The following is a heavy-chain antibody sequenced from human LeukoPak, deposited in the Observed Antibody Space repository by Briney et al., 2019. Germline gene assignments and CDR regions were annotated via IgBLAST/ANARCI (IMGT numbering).Heavy chain of an antibody. CDR3: ARDWGQQLGRDCFDY. J-gene: IGHJ4*02. D-gene: IGHD6-13*01. V-gene: IGHV4-61*01. Sequence: SETLSLTCTVSGGSVTSGSYYWSWIRQPPGKGLEWIGYIYYSGSTDYNPSLKSRVTISLDTSKNQFSLKLSSVTAADTAVYYCARDWGQQLGRDCFDYWGQGTLVTVPS. CDR1: GGSVTSGSYY. CDR2: IYYSGST.